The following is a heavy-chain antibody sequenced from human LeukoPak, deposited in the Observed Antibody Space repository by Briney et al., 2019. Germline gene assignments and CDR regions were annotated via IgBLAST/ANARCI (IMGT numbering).Heavy chain of an antibody. CDR1: GGSISSTSYY. J-gene: IGHJ4*02. D-gene: IGHD3-22*01. CDR3: ARADSSAYFSPPAY. Sequence: PSETLSPTCTVSGGSISSTSYYWGWIRQPPGKGLEWIGSTYYSESPYYKSSLKSRVTISLDTSNNQFSLKLSSGAAADTAVYYSARADSSAYFSPPAYWGQGTLVTPSS. V-gene: IGHV4-39*01. CDR2: TYYSESP.